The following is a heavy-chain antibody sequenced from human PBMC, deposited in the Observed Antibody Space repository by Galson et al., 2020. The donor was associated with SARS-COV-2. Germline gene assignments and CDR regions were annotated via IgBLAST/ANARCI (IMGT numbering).Heavy chain of an antibody. J-gene: IGHJ4*02. CDR3: EHRMVVTQGFDY. Sequence: SGPTLVKPTQTLTLTCTFSGFSLSTSGVGVGWIRQPPGKALEWLALIYWDDDKRYSPSLKSRLTITKDTSKNQVVLTMTNMDPVDTATYYCEHRMVVTQGFDYWGQGTLVTGFS. CDR1: GFSLSTSGVG. D-gene: IGHD2-21*02. CDR2: IYWDDDK. V-gene: IGHV2-5*02.